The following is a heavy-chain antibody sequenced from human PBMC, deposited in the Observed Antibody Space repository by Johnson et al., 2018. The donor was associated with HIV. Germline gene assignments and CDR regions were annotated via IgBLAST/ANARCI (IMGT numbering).Heavy chain of an antibody. CDR1: GFTFDDYG. CDR3: ARVGAVAGLYSI. Sequence: VKLVESGGGVVRPGGSLRLSCAASGFTFDDYGMSWVRQAPGKGLEWVSGINWNGGSQGYADSVTGRFTISRDNTKNTLYLQMNSRRAEDTALYYCARVGAVAGLYSIWGQGTMVTVSS. J-gene: IGHJ3*02. D-gene: IGHD6-19*01. CDR2: INWNGGSQ. V-gene: IGHV3-20*04.